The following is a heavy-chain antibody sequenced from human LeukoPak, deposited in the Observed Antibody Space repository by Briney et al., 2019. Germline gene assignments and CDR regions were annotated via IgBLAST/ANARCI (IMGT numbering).Heavy chain of an antibody. CDR1: GFTFYNYG. CDR2: ISHDGSNI. V-gene: IGHV3-30*18. D-gene: IGHD2-15*01. Sequence: PGGSLRLSCAASGFTFYNYGMHWVRQAPGKGLEWVAVISHDGSNIHYGDSVKGRFTISRGNSKNTLYLQMNSLRAEDTAVYYCAKDPYRVVVATGNYLDPWGQGTLVTVSS. J-gene: IGHJ5*02. CDR3: AKDPYRVVVATGNYLDP.